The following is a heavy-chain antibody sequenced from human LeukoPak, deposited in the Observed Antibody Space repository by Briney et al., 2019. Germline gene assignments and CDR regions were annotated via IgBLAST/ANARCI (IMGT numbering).Heavy chain of an antibody. CDR3: ARRGGSGEEAFDI. CDR2: IYPGDSDT. J-gene: IGHJ3*02. Sequence: GESLKISCKGSGYNFTSYWIGWVRQMPGKGLEWMGIIYPGDSDTRYSPSFQGQVTISAAKSISTAYLQRSSLKASDTAMYYCARRGGSGEEAFDIWGQGTMVTVSS. V-gene: IGHV5-51*01. D-gene: IGHD3-10*01. CDR1: GYNFTSYW.